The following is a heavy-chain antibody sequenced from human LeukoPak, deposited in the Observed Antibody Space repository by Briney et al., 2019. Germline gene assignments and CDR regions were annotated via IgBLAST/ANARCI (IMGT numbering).Heavy chain of an antibody. Sequence: GGSLRLSCAASGFTFSNAWMSWVRQAPGKGLEWVAVISYDGSNKYYADSVKGRFTISRDNSKNTLYLQMNSLRAEDTAVYYCAREARETYYYDSSGYQDYWGQGTLVTVSS. D-gene: IGHD3-22*01. CDR1: GFTFSNAW. CDR2: ISYDGSNK. V-gene: IGHV3-30-3*01. J-gene: IGHJ4*02. CDR3: AREARETYYYDSSGYQDY.